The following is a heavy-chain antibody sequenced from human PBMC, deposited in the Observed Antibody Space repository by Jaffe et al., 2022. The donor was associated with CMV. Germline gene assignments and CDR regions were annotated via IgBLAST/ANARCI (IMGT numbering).Heavy chain of an antibody. J-gene: IGHJ4*02. CDR1: GGSISSSSYY. CDR2: IYYSGST. D-gene: IGHD3-16*02. CDR3: ARVDPEFGGVIGEGN. Sequence: QLQLQESGPGLVKPSETLSLTCTVSGGSISSSSYYWGWIRQPPGKGLEWIGSIYYSGSTYYNPSLKSRVTISVDTSKNQFSLKLSSVTAADTAVYYCARVDPEFGGVIGEGNWGQGTLVTVSS. V-gene: IGHV4-39*01.